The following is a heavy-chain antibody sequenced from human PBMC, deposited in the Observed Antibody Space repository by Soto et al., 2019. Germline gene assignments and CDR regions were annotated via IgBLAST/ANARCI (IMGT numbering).Heavy chain of an antibody. Sequence: QVQLQESGPGLVKPSETLSLTCTVSGGSISSYYWSWIRHPPGKGLERLGYTYYSGSANYNHSLKSLVTLSVDTSKNQFTRQLNSMIAADTAVYYCARHNHGSGSPYFDYWGQGTLVTVSS. J-gene: IGHJ4*02. CDR2: TYYSGSA. D-gene: IGHD3-10*01. CDR3: ARHNHGSGSPYFDY. V-gene: IGHV4-59*08. CDR1: GGSISSYY.